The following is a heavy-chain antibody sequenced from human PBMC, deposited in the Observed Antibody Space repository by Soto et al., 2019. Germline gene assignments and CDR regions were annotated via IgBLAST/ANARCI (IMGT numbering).Heavy chain of an antibody. CDR2: IDPSDSYT. CDR3: ATPPYSSSSLDAFDI. D-gene: IGHD6-6*01. V-gene: IGHV5-10-1*04. CDR1: GYSFTSYW. J-gene: IGHJ3*02. Sequence: GESLKISCKGSGYSFTSYWISWVRQMPGKGLEWMGRIDPSDSYTRYSPSFQGQVTISADKSISTAYLQWSSLKASDTAMYYCATPPYSSSSLDAFDIWGQGTMVTVSS.